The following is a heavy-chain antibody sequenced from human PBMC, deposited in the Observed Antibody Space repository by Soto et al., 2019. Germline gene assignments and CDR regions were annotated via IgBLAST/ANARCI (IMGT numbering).Heavy chain of an antibody. V-gene: IGHV3-30*18. J-gene: IGHJ4*02. CDR2: ISYDGSNK. Sequence: SCKASGYTFSSYGMHWVRQAPGKGLEWVAVISYDGSNKYYADSVKGRFTISRDNSKNTLYLQMNSLRAEDTAVYYCAKDYYDSGGYYYWGQGTLVTVSS. D-gene: IGHD3-22*01. CDR3: AKDYYDSGGYYY. CDR1: GYTFSSYG.